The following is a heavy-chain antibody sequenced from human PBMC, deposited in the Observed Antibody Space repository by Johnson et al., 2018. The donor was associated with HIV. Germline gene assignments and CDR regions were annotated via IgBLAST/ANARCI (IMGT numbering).Heavy chain of an antibody. CDR2: ISSSGTAK. D-gene: IGHD3-16*02. CDR1: GFTFSSYA. V-gene: IGHV3-48*04. CDR3: AKDPTPWGSYPLDAFDI. Sequence: VRLVESGGGVVQPGRSLRLSCAASGFTFSSYAMNWVRQAPGKGLEWLSYISSSGTAKYYADSVKGRFTISRDNAEKSLYLHMDGLTPEDTAVYYCAKDPTPWGSYPLDAFDIWGQGTTVTVSS. J-gene: IGHJ3*02.